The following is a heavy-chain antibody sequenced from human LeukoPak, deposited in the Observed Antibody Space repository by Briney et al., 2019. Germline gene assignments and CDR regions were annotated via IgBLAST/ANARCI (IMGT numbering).Heavy chain of an antibody. CDR1: GGSISSSNW. CDR2: IYHSGST. J-gene: IGHJ3*02. CDR3: ARGYWGRIGDAFDI. V-gene: IGHV4-4*02. D-gene: IGHD7-27*01. Sequence: SGTLSLTCAVSGGSISSSNWWSWVRQPPGKGLEWIGEIYHSGSTNYNPSLKSRVTISVDTSKNQFSLKLSSVTAADTAVYYCARGYWGRIGDAFDIWGQGTMVTVSS.